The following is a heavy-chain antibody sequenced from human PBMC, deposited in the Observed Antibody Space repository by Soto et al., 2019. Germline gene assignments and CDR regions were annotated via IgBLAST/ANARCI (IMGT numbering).Heavy chain of an antibody. CDR3: ARGQYDDFVAPFEF. J-gene: IGHJ4*02. V-gene: IGHV1-69*01. CDR2: IIPLLGTP. D-gene: IGHD4-17*01. CDR1: GGTFSNYA. Sequence: QVQLVQSGAEVKKPGSSVKVSCKVSGGTFSNYAFSWVRQAPGQGLEWMGGIIPLLGTPRYTQRFQGRVTITADESTSTAYMERSSLRFEDTAVYFCARGQYDDFVAPFEFRGQGTLVSVSS.